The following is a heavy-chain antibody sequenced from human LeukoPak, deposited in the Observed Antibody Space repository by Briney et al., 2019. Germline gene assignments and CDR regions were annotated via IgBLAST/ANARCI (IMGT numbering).Heavy chain of an antibody. V-gene: IGHV3-74*01. Sequence: GGSLRLPCAASGFTFSNYWMHWVRQGPGKGLVWVSRINSDGGLTSYADSVKGRFTISRDNAKNTLYLQMNSLRAEDTAVYYCARDLRTPSDTNIAIDYWGQGTLVTVSS. CDR3: ARDLRTPSDTNIAIDY. CDR1: GFTFSNYW. J-gene: IGHJ4*02. D-gene: IGHD4-23*01. CDR2: INSDGGLT.